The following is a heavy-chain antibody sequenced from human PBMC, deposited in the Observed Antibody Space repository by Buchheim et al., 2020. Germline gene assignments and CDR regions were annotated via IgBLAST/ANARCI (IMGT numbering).Heavy chain of an antibody. V-gene: IGHV3-33*01. CDR2: IWYDGSNK. CDR3: ARSMIVGYETFDY. D-gene: IGHD3-22*01. J-gene: IGHJ4*02. CDR1: GFTFSSYG. Sequence: QVQLVESGGGVVQPGRSLRLSCAASGFTFSSYGMHWVRQAPGKGLEWVAVIWYDGSNKYYADSVKGRFTISRDNSKNTLYLQMNSLRAEDTALYYCARSMIVGYETFDYWGQGTL.